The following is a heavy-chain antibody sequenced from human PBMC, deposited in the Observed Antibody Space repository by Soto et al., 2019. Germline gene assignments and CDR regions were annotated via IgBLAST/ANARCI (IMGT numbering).Heavy chain of an antibody. D-gene: IGHD2-15*01. Sequence: SETLSLTCTVSGGSISSGGYYWSWIRQHPGKGLEWIGDIYYSGSTYYNPSLKSRVTISVDTSKNQFSLKLSSVTAADTAVYYCSIVSSGYCSGGSCYLAPYYFDYWGQGTLVTVSS. CDR1: GGSISSGGYY. CDR2: IYYSGST. CDR3: SIVSSGYCSGGSCYLAPYYFDY. V-gene: IGHV4-31*03. J-gene: IGHJ4*02.